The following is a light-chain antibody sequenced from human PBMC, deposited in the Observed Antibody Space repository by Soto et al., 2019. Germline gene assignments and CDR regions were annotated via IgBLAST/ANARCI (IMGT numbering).Light chain of an antibody. Sequence: QSALTQPRSVFGSPGQSVTISCTGTSGDVGGYNYVSWYQHHPGKAPRLLIYDVAKRPSGVPDRFSASKSGNTASLTISGLQAEDEAYFYCCSYADSNILVFGGGTKVTVL. CDR1: SGDVGGYNY. CDR3: CSYADSNILV. CDR2: DVA. V-gene: IGLV2-11*01. J-gene: IGLJ2*01.